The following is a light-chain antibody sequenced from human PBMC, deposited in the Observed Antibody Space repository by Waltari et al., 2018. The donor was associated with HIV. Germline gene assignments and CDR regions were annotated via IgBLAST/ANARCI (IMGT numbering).Light chain of an antibody. CDR1: QTINNN. J-gene: IGKJ2*01. CDR3: QQYNNWPQT. Sequence: EKVMTQSPATLSVSPGERATLSCRASQTINNNLAWYQQKPGQAPQLLIYGSSTRAAGVPARFSGIGSGTEFTLTITSLQSEDLAIYYCQQYNNWPQTFGQGTKVEIK. V-gene: IGKV3-15*01. CDR2: GSS.